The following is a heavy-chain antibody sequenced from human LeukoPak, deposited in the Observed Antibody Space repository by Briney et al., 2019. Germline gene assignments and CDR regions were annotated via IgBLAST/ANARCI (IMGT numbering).Heavy chain of an antibody. Sequence: GGTLRLSCAASGFTFSSYGMSWVRQAPGKGLEWVSAISGSGGSTYYADSVKGRFTIPRDNSKNTLYLQMNSLRAEDTAVYYCAKEDYYDSSGYYYVGGPVDYWGQGTLVTVSS. J-gene: IGHJ4*02. CDR2: ISGSGGST. D-gene: IGHD3-22*01. CDR1: GFTFSSYG. CDR3: AKEDYYDSSGYYYVGGPVDY. V-gene: IGHV3-23*01.